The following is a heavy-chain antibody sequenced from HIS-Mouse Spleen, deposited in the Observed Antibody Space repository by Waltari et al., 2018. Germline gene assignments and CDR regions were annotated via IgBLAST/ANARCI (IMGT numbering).Heavy chain of an antibody. J-gene: IGHJ3*02. CDR2: INHSGST. CDR1: GGSFSGYY. D-gene: IGHD1-1*01. Sequence: QVQLQQWGAGLLKPSETLSLTCAVDGGSFSGYYCSWIGQPPGKGVEWIGEINHSGSTNYNPSLKSRVTISVDTSKNQFSLKLSSVTAADTAVYYCARGELEHDAFDIWGQGTMVTVSS. V-gene: IGHV4-34*01. CDR3: ARGELEHDAFDI.